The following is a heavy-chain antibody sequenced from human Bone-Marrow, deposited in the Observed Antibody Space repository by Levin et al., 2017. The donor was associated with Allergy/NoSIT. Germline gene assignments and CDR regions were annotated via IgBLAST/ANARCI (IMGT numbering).Heavy chain of an antibody. D-gene: IGHD1-1*01. Sequence: KPSETLSLTCDISGDSVSTNSVAWNWIRQSPSRGLEWLGRTYYNSKWYYDYAAFVKSRISINPDTSKNQFSLQLNSVTPEDTAVYYCAGEATGSTYKMDVWGKGTTVTVSS. CDR3: AGEATGSTYKMDV. CDR1: GDSVSTNSVA. V-gene: IGHV6-1*01. J-gene: IGHJ6*04. CDR2: TYYNSKWYY.